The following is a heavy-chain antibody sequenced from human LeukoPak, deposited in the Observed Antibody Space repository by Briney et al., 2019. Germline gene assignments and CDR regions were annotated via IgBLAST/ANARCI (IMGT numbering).Heavy chain of an antibody. V-gene: IGHV1-2*02. CDR2: INPDSGFT. Sequence: ASVKVSCEASGYTFTDDYMHWVRQAPGQGLEWMGWINPDSGFTNYAQKFQGRVTMTRDTSISTAYVEVRSLRSDDTAVYYCAPTPEAYTSNWNVWGQGTLVTVSS. J-gene: IGHJ4*02. CDR1: GYTFTDDY. D-gene: IGHD1-1*01. CDR3: APTPEAYTSNWNV.